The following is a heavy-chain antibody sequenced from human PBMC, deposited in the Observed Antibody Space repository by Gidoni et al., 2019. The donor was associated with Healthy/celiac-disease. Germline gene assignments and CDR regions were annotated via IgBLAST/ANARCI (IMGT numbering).Heavy chain of an antibody. D-gene: IGHD2-2*01. Sequence: QITLKESGLTLVQPTQTLTLTCTFSGFSLSTRGVDVGWNRQPPGKALEWLALIYWDDDKRYSPSLKSRLTITKNTSKNQVVLTMTNMDPVDTATYYCAHTRGYCSSTSCSINWFDPWGQGTLVTVSS. CDR1: GFSLSTRGVD. CDR3: AHTRGYCSSTSCSINWFDP. CDR2: IYWDDDK. V-gene: IGHV2-5*02. J-gene: IGHJ5*02.